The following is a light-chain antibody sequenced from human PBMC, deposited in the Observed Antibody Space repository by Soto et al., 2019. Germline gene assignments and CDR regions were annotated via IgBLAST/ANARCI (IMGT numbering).Light chain of an antibody. CDR3: QQYNSYWT. CDR1: QSISSW. J-gene: IGKJ1*01. Sequence: DIQMTQSPSTLSASVGDRVTITCRASQSISSWLAWYQQKPGKAPNLLIYKASSLESGVPSRFSGCGSGTEFTLSISSLQPDDFATYYCQQYNSYWTFGQGTKVEIK. CDR2: KAS. V-gene: IGKV1-5*03.